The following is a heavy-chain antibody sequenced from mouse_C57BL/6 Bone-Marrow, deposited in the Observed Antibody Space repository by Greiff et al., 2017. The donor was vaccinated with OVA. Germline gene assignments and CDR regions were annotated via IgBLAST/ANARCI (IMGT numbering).Heavy chain of an antibody. J-gene: IGHJ2*01. Sequence: EVKVVESGAGLVKPGGSLKLSCAASGFTFSSYAMSWVRQTPEKRLEWVAYISSGGDYIYYADTVKGRFTISRDNARNTLYLQMSSLKSEDTAMYYCTRGIYDGYYYFDYWGQGTTLTVSS. V-gene: IGHV5-9-1*02. CDR2: ISSGGDYI. CDR1: GFTFSSYA. D-gene: IGHD2-3*01. CDR3: TRGIYDGYYYFDY.